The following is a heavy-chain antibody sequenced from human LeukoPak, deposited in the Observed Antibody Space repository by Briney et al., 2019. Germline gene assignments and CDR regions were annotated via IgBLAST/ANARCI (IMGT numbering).Heavy chain of an antibody. Sequence: PGESLKISCKGSGYSFTSYWIGWVRQMPGKGLEWMGIIYPGDSDTRYSPSFQGQVTISADKSISTAYLQWSSLKASDTAMYYSERHVLNDTTAVGFDYWGQGTLVTVSS. V-gene: IGHV5-51*01. CDR1: GYSFTSYW. J-gene: IGHJ4*02. D-gene: IGHD4-17*01. CDR2: IYPGDSDT. CDR3: ERHVLNDTTAVGFDY.